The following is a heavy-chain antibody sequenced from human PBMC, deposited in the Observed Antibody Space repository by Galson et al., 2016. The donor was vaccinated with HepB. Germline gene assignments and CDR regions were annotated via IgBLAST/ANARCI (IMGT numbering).Heavy chain of an antibody. CDR1: GFPLRSYG. CDR2: TWSDGSKE. V-gene: IGHV3-33*01. CDR3: VRGIVAYCPGECNHDYLRH. D-gene: IGHD2-8*02. J-gene: IGHJ1*01. Sequence: SLRLSCAASGFPLRSYGMHWVRQAPGQGLEWLAVTWSDGSKELYADSVKGQFTVSRDNAKNTLYLQMSSLRVADTAVYYCVRGIVAYCPGECNHDYLRHWGQGSLVTVSS.